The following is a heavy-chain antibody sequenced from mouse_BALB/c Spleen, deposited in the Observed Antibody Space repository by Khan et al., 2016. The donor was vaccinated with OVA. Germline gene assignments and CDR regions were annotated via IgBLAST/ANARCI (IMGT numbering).Heavy chain of an antibody. Sequence: VQLQESGPGLVAPSQSLSITCTVSGFSLTDYGVNWVRQPPGKGLEWLGMIWGDGSTDYNSALKSRLSISKDNSKSHVFLKMNSLQTDDTARYYCARELRLGGFAYWGQGTLVTVSA. D-gene: IGHD1-2*01. CDR2: IWGDGST. V-gene: IGHV2-6-7*01. CDR3: ARELRLGGFAY. CDR1: GFSLTDYG. J-gene: IGHJ3*01.